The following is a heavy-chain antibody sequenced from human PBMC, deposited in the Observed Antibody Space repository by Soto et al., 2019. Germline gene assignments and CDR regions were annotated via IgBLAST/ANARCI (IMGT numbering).Heavy chain of an antibody. CDR1: GFTFDDYA. CDR2: IDWNSGTI. D-gene: IGHD6-19*01. Sequence: EVQLVESGGGLVQPGRSLRLSCAASGFTFDDYAMHWVRQAPGKGLEWVSGIDWNSGTIGYADSVKGRFTISRDNAKNSLYQRINSLRAEDKALYYCAKQRAGYYYGMDVWGQGTTGTVSS. V-gene: IGHV3-9*01. J-gene: IGHJ6*02. CDR3: AKQRAGYYYGMDV.